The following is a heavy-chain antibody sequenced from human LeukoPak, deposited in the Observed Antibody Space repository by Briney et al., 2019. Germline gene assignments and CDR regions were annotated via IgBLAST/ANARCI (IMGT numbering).Heavy chain of an antibody. Sequence: SETLSLTCAVYGGSFSGYYWSWIRQPPGKGLEWIGEINHSGSTKYNPSLKSRVTISEDTSKHQFSLKLSSVTAADTAVYYCARGQYSSSPVFDFWGQGTLVTVSS. V-gene: IGHV4-34*01. CDR1: GGSFSGYY. D-gene: IGHD6-6*01. CDR2: INHSGST. CDR3: ARGQYSSSPVFDF. J-gene: IGHJ4*02.